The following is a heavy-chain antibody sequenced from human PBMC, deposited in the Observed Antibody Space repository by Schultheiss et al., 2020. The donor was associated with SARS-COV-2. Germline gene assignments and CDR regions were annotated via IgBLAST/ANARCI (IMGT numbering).Heavy chain of an antibody. CDR1: GFTFSTYA. J-gene: IGHJ3*01. D-gene: IGHD1-14*01. V-gene: IGHV3-23*01. CDR3: AKSRTATTFDPFDV. Sequence: SCAASGFTFSTYAMSWVRQVPGKGLERISAMSVGGATTYYASSVKGRFTISRDSSESTLFLQMNSLSADDTAIYYCAKSRTATTFDPFDVWGQGTMVTVSS. CDR2: MSVGGATT.